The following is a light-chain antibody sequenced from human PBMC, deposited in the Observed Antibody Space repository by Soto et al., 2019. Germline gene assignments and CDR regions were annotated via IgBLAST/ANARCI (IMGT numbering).Light chain of an antibody. J-gene: IGKJ5*01. CDR3: QQRNVWPPVT. V-gene: IGKV3-11*01. CDR2: GAF. CDR1: PSVTNF. Sequence: EIVLTKSPCALSLSPGERATLSCRASPSVTNFLACYQQKPGQAPRLLIYGAFNRATGIPARFGGSGSGTDFTLTISSLEPEDSAVYYCQQRNVWPPVTFGQGTRLEI.